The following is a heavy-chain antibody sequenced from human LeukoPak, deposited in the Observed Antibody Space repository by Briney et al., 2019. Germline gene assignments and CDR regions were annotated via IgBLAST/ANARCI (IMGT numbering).Heavy chain of an antibody. V-gene: IGHV1-46*01. CDR3: ATEAPRSYYFDY. J-gene: IGHJ4*02. CDR1: EDTFTYYH. Sequence: ASVKVSCKASEDTFTYYHIHWVRQAPGQGVEWMGAIYATGGTTINTQNFQGRVTMTRDTSTGTVYMELSSLRFEDTAMYYCATEAPRSYYFDYWGQGILVTVSS. CDR2: IYATGGTT.